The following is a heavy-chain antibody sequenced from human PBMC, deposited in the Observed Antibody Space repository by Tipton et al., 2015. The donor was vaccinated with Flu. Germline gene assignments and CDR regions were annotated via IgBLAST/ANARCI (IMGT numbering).Heavy chain of an antibody. J-gene: IGHJ2*01. CDR3: ARGGYNDVYWYIDL. CDR1: GASISDYY. V-gene: IGHV4-4*07. Sequence: TLSLTCTVSGASISDYYWSWIRQSAGKGLEWTGRMYTSGSTNFSPSLKSRVTMSVDTSKNQFSLKLSSVTAADTAVYYCARGGYNDVYWYIDLWGRGTLVTVSS. D-gene: IGHD5-18*01. CDR2: MYTSGST.